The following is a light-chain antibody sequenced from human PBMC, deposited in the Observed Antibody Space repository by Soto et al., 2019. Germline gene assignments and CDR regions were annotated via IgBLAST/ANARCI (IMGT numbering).Light chain of an antibody. CDR2: GAS. V-gene: IGKV1-9*01. Sequence: DIQLTQSPSFLSASVGDRVTITCRASQGISSYLAWYQQKPGKAPNLLIYGASTLQSVVQSRFSGSVSVTEFTLIISILHPDDFATYCCQQLNTYPITFGQGTKLEIK. J-gene: IGKJ5*01. CDR3: QQLNTYPIT. CDR1: QGISSY.